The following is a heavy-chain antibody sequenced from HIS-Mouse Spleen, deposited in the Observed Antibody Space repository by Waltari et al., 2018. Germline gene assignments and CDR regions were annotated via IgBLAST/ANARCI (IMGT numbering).Heavy chain of an antibody. D-gene: IGHD6-13*01. CDR3: AREIPYSSSWYDWYFDL. CDR1: GGSISSSSSD. Sequence: QLQLQESGPGLVKPSDTLSLPCTVSGGSISSSSSDWGWIRQPPGKGLEWIGSIYYSGSTYYNPSLKSRVTISVDTSKNQFSLKLSSVTAADTAVYYCAREIPYSSSWYDWYFDLWGRGTMVTVSS. V-gene: IGHV4-39*07. J-gene: IGHJ2*01. CDR2: IYYSGST.